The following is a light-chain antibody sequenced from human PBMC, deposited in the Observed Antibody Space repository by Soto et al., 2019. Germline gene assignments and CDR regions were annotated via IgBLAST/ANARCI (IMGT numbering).Light chain of an antibody. CDR1: QSVSSSQ. V-gene: IGKV3-20*01. CDR2: GAS. CDR3: QQYRRYRP. Sequence: EMLLTQSPCTRRLAPGERATLSCRARQSVSSSQLAWYQHKPGQAPRLLIYGASSRANGIPDRFSGSGSGPHFTLTISRLEPADLAVYYRQQYRRYRPFRQGTKVDIK. J-gene: IGKJ1*01.